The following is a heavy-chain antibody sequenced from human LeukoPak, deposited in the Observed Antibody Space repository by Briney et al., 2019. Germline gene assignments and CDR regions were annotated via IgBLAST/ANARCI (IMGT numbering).Heavy chain of an antibody. J-gene: IGHJ5*02. CDR2: LHFNGFT. CDR3: ARLPTGFPNWFDP. V-gene: IGHV4-39*01. CDR1: GGSTTIDNYC. D-gene: IGHD4-17*01. Sequence: MSSETLTLTCSVSGGSTTIDNYCWGWLRQTPGKGLEWIATLHFNGFTYDNPSLKSRVTLSLDTSKNQVSLSLSSVTAADTAVYYCARLPTGFPNWFDPWGQGTLVTVSP.